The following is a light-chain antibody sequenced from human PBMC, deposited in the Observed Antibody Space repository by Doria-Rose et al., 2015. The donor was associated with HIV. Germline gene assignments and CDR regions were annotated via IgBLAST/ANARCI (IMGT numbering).Light chain of an antibody. V-gene: IGKV4-1*01. Sequence: SLAVSLGERATINCKSSQSVLHSSNNKNYLAWYQQKPGQSPKLLIYWASTRESGAPDRFSGSGSGTDFTLTISSLQAEDVAVYYCQQYYSAPYTFGQGTKLEIK. CDR3: QQYYSAPYT. CDR2: WAS. J-gene: IGKJ2*01. CDR1: QSVLHSSNNKNY.